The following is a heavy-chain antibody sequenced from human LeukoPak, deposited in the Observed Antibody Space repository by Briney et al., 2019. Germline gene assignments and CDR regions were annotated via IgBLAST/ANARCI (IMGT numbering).Heavy chain of an antibody. J-gene: IGHJ3*02. Sequence: ASVKVSCKASGYTFTSYAMHWVRQAPGQRLEWMGWINAGNGNTKYSQKFQGRVTITRDTSASTAYMELSSLRSEDTAVYYCARDHTADNAFDIWGQGTMVIVSS. V-gene: IGHV1-3*01. CDR2: INAGNGNT. D-gene: IGHD5-18*01. CDR3: ARDHTADNAFDI. CDR1: GYTFTSYA.